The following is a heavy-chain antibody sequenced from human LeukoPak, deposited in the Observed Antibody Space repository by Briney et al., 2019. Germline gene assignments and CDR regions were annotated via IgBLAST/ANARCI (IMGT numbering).Heavy chain of an antibody. CDR1: GGSFSGYY. CDR3: ARLDYCTNGVCYTVRLDV. J-gene: IGHJ6*02. Sequence: SETLSLTCAVYGGSFSGYYWSWIRQPPGKGLEWIGEINHSGSTNYNPSLKSRVTISVDTSKNQFSLKLSSVTAADTAVYYCARLDYCTNGVCYTVRLDVWGQGTTVTVSS. D-gene: IGHD2-8*01. CDR2: INHSGST. V-gene: IGHV4-34*01.